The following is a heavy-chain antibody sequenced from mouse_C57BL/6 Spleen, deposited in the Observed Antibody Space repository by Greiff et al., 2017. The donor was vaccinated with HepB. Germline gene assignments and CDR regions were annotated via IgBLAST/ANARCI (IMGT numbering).Heavy chain of an antibody. CDR3: ARAPSNTNPSPNPNPNTNPNPNPNPNPAYYYGYAMDY. Sequence: DVQLVESEGGLVQPGSSMKLSCTASGFTFSDYYMAWVRQVPEKGLEWVANINYDGSSTYYLDSLKSRFIISRDNAKNILYLQMSSLKSEEPATYYCARAPSNTNPSPNPNPNTNPNPNPNPNPAYYYGYAMDYWGQGTAVTVSS. J-gene: IGHJ4*01. V-gene: IGHV5-16*01. CDR2: INYDGSST. D-gene: IGHD1-1*01. CDR1: GFTFSDYY.